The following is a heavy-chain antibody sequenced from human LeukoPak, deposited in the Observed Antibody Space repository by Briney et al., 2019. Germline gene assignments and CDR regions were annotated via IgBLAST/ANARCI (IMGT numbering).Heavy chain of an antibody. J-gene: IGHJ4*02. CDR2: INHSGST. CDR3: ARVPSYSSGWSH. V-gene: IGHV4-34*01. CDR1: GGSFGGYY. Sequence: PSETLSLTCAVYGGSFGGYYWSWIRQPPGKGLEWIGEINHSGSTNYNPSLKSRVTISVDTSKNQFSLKLSSVTAADTAVYYCARVPSYSSGWSHWGQGTLVTVSS. D-gene: IGHD6-19*01.